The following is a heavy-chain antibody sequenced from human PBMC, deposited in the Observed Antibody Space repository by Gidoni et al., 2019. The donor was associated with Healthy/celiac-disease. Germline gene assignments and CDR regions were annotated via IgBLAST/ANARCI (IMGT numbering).Heavy chain of an antibody. Sequence: QVQLQESGPGLVKPSQTLSLTCTVPGGSISSGSYYWSWIRQPAGKGLEWIGRIYTSGSTNYNPSLKSRVTMSVDTSKNQFSLKLSSVTAADTAVYYCAREGAGAPGDYWGQGTLVTVSS. CDR2: IYTSGST. J-gene: IGHJ4*02. CDR3: AREGAGAPGDY. V-gene: IGHV4-61*02. D-gene: IGHD1-26*01. CDR1: GGSISSGSYY.